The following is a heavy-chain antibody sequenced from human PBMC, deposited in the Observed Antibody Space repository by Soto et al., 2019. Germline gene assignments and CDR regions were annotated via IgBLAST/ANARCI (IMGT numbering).Heavy chain of an antibody. CDR3: ARESIEVTGPYDN. CDR1: GFTFRTYE. D-gene: IGHD6-19*01. CDR2: ISSRGETR. J-gene: IGHJ4*02. V-gene: IGHV3-48*03. Sequence: GGSLRLSCAASGFTFRTYEMNWVRQAPGKGPEWVSYISSRGETRYYADSVKGRFTISRDNAENSLYLQMNSLRADDTAVYYCARESIEVTGPYDNWGQGTLVTVSS.